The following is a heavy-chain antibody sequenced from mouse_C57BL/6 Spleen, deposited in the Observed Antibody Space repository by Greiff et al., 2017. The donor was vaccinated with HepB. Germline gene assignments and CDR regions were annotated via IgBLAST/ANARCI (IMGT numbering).Heavy chain of an antibody. D-gene: IGHD2-3*01. CDR2: IWSGGST. J-gene: IGHJ4*01. CDR3: ARDGYYLDYYAMDY. Sequence: QVQLKESGPGLVQPSQSLSITCTVSGFSLTSYGVHWVRQSPGKGLEWLGVIWSGGSTDYNAAFISRLSISKDNSKSQVFFKMNSLQADDTAIYYCARDGYYLDYYAMDYWGQGTSVTVSS. V-gene: IGHV2-2*01. CDR1: GFSLTSYG.